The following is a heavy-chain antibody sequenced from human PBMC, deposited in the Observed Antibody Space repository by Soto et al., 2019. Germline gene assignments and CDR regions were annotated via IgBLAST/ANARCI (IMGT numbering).Heavy chain of an antibody. CDR1: GFTFSDYY. J-gene: IGHJ4*02. D-gene: IGHD3-9*01. Sequence: GGSLRLSCAASGFTFSDYYMSWIRQAPGKGLEWVSYIVSSSSYTNYADSVKGRFTISRDNAKNSLYLEMNSLRAEDTAVYYCASRYYHLSAGYRYYESFYFDNWGPGTLVTVSS. CDR3: ASRYYHLSAGYRYYESFYFDN. V-gene: IGHV3-11*06. CDR2: IVSSSSYT.